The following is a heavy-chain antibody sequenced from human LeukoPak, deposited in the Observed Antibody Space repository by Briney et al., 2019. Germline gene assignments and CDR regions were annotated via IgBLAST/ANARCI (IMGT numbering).Heavy chain of an antibody. D-gene: IGHD3-22*01. CDR1: GGSFSGYY. V-gene: IGHV4-34*01. J-gene: IGHJ5*02. CDR2: INHSGST. Sequence: PSETLSLTCAVYGGSFSGYYWSWIRQPPGKGLEWIGEINHSGSTNYNPSLKSRVTISVDTSKNQFSLKLSSVTAADTAVYYCARVHYDSSGYYYAWFDPWGQGTLVTVYS. CDR3: ARVHYDSSGYYYAWFDP.